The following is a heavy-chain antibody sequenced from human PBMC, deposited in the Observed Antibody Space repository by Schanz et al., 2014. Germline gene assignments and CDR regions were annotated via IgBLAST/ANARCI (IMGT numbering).Heavy chain of an antibody. Sequence: EVQLVESGGGLIQPGGSLRLSCAVSGFTVNTNYMSWVRQAPGKGLEWISSMYINSGSTQYADSVKGRFIISRDSSKTTLFLQMNSLRAEDTAVYFCARDGGRDGYNLASDVWGQGTLVTVSS. J-gene: IGHJ3*01. V-gene: IGHV3-53*01. D-gene: IGHD5-12*01. CDR1: GFTVNTNY. CDR3: ARDGGRDGYNLASDV. CDR2: MYINSGST.